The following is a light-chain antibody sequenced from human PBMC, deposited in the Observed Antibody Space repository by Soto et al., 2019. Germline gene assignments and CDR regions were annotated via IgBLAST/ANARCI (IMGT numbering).Light chain of an antibody. CDR1: QSVNIN. J-gene: IGKJ4*01. V-gene: IGKV3D-15*01. CDR2: GAS. CDR3: QQYKDWPPLT. Sequence: EIAMTQSPVTLSASPGERVTLSCRASQSVNINLAWYQQRPGQAPRVLIYGASNRASGIPDRFSGSGSGTDFTLTISSLVPDDFALYYCQQYKDWPPLTFGGGTRVEIK.